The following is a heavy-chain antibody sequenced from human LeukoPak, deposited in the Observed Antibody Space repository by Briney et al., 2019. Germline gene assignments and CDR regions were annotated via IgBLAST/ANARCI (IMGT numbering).Heavy chain of an antibody. V-gene: IGHV3-15*01. D-gene: IGHD2-15*01. CDR3: TTGTRYCSGGSCYRFDP. J-gene: IGHJ5*02. CDR2: IKSKTDGGTT. Sequence: GSLRLSCAASGFTFSNAWMSWVRQAPGKGLEWVGRIKSKTDGGTTDYAAPVKGRFTISRDDSKNTLYLQMNSLKTEDTAVYYCTTGTRYCSGGSCYRFDPWGQGTLVTVSS. CDR1: GFTFSNAW.